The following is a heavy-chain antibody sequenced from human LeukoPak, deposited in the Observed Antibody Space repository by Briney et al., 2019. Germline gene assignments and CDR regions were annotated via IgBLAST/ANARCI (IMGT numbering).Heavy chain of an antibody. J-gene: IGHJ4*02. CDR3: ATSEGY. V-gene: IGHV3-7*03. CDR2: IKQDGRDT. Sequence: PGGSLRLSCAASGFTLTTHWMSRVRQAPGKGLEWEANIKQDGRDTYYVNSVKGRFTISRDNAKNSLNLQMNSLRAEDTAMYYCATSEGYWGQGTLVTVSS. CDR1: GFTLTTHW.